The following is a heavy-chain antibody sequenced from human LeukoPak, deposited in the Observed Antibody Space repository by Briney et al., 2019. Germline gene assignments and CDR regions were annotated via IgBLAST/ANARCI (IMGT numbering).Heavy chain of an antibody. J-gene: IGHJ4*02. CDR3: ARGRAVTSIDY. D-gene: IGHD4-17*01. V-gene: IGHV4-34*01. Sequence: ASETLSLTCAVYGESFSGYYWSWIRHPPGKGLEWIGEINHSGSTNYNPSLKSRVTISVDTSKNQFSLKLSSVTAADTAVYYCARGRAVTSIDYWGQGTLVTVSS. CDR2: INHSGST. CDR1: GESFSGYY.